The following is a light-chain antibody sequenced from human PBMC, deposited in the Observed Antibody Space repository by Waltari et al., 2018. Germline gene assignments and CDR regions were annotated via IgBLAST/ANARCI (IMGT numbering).Light chain of an antibody. Sequence: SYDLTQPPSVSVSPGQTATIPSTGAHLGAKSACWYQQKPGQSPVLVVYQDTKRPSGTPERFAGSKSGNTATLTISGTQTMDEADYYCQTWDSVPHVVFGGGTKLTV. CDR2: QDT. J-gene: IGLJ2*01. CDR3: QTWDSVPHVV. CDR1: HLGAKS. V-gene: IGLV3-1*01.